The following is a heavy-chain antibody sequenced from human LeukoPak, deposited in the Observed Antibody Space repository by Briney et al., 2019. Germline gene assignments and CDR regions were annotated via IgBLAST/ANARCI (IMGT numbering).Heavy chain of an antibody. J-gene: IGHJ5*02. V-gene: IGHV4-39*01. Sequence: PSETLSLTCTVSGGSISSSSYYWGWIRQPPGKGLEWIGSIYYSGSTYYNPSLKSRVTISVDTSKNQFSLKLSSVTAADTAVYYCARHFPPDRVGAKVERGFDPWGQGTLVTVSS. CDR3: ARHFPPDRVGAKVERGFDP. D-gene: IGHD1-26*01. CDR1: GGSISSSSYY. CDR2: IYYSGST.